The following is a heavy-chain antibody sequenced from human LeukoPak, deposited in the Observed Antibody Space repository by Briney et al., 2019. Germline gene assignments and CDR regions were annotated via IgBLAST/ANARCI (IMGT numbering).Heavy chain of an antibody. V-gene: IGHV3-23*01. CDR1: GFNFANHA. Sequence: GGSLRLSCAASGFNFANHAMSWVRQTAGKGLEWVSAISGGGDITYYADSVKGRFTISRDNSKNTLYLQMNSLRAEDTAVYYCAKKGVASIGPSHFDYWGQGTLVTVSS. CDR2: ISGGGDIT. J-gene: IGHJ4*02. D-gene: IGHD3-22*01. CDR3: AKKGVASIGPSHFDY.